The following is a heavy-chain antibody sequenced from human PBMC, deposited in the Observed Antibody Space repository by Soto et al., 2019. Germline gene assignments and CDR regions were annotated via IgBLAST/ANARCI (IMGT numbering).Heavy chain of an antibody. V-gene: IGHV4-31*03. CDR2: IYYSGST. D-gene: IGHD3-22*01. Sequence: PSETLSLTCTVSGGSISSGGYYWSWIRQHPGKGLEWIGYIYYSGSTYYNPSLKSRVTISVDTSKNQFSLKLSSVTAADTAVYYCARGYYYDSSGQSLDYWGQGTLVTVSS. J-gene: IGHJ4*02. CDR3: ARGYYYDSSGQSLDY. CDR1: GGSISSGGYY.